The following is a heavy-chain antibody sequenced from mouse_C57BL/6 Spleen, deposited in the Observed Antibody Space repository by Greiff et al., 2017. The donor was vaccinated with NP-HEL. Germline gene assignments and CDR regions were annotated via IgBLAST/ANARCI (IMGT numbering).Heavy chain of an antibody. D-gene: IGHD2-2*01. CDR3: ARNIWFEAWFAY. V-gene: IGHV5-17*01. Sequence: DVMLVESGGGLVKPGGSLKLSCAASGFTFSDYGMHWVRQAPEKGLEWVAYISSGSSTIYYADTVKGRFTISRDNAKNTLLLQMTSLRSEDTAMYYCARNIWFEAWFAYWGQGTLVTVSA. CDR2: ISSGSSTI. CDR1: GFTFSDYG. J-gene: IGHJ3*01.